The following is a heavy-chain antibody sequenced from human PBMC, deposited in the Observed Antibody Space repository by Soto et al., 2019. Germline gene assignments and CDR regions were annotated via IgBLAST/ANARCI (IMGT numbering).Heavy chain of an antibody. CDR1: GYTFTGYY. D-gene: IGHD3-3*01. CDR2: INPNSGGT. Sequence: ASVKVSCKASGYTFTGYYMHWVRQAPGQGLEWMGWINPNSGGTNYAQKFQGRVTMTRDTSISTAYMELSRLRSDDTAVYYCARGSYDFWSGYYFDYWGQGTLVTVSS. J-gene: IGHJ4*02. V-gene: IGHV1-2*02. CDR3: ARGSYDFWSGYYFDY.